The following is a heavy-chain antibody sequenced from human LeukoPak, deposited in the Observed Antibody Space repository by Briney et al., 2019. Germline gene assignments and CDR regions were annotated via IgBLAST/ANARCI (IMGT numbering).Heavy chain of an antibody. V-gene: IGHV4-59*01. D-gene: IGHD4-17*01. J-gene: IGHJ4*02. CDR3: ARENDYGDYRIDY. Sequence: PSETLSLTCTVSGGSISSYYLSWIRQPPGKGLEWIGYIYYSGSTNYNPSLKSRVTISVDTSKNQFSLKLSSVTAADTAVYYCARENDYGDYRIDYWGQGTLVTVSS. CDR2: IYYSGST. CDR1: GGSISSYY.